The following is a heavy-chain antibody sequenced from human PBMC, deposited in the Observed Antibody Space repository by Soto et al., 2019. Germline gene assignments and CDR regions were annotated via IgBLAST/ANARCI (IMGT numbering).Heavy chain of an antibody. D-gene: IGHD3-3*01. Sequence: GGSLRLSCAASGFTFSDYYMSWIRQAPGKGLEWVSYISSSGSTIYYADSVKGRFTISRDNAKNSLYLQMNSPRAEDTAVYYCAGGFLEWLLRPIDYWGQGTLVTVSS. CDR3: AGGFLEWLLRPIDY. CDR1: GFTFSDYY. V-gene: IGHV3-11*01. J-gene: IGHJ4*02. CDR2: ISSSGSTI.